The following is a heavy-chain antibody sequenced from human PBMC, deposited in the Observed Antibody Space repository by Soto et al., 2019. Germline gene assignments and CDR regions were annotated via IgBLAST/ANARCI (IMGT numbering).Heavy chain of an antibody. Sequence: GGSLRLSCTASGFTFSSHAMTWVRQAPGKGLEWVSGLSDSGGSTYYADSVKGRFTISRDNSMNTLYLQMSTLRAEDTAVYYCAKVSSSWYAGFFDLWGQGTLVTVSS. V-gene: IGHV3-23*01. CDR1: GFTFSSHA. CDR2: LSDSGGST. D-gene: IGHD6-13*01. J-gene: IGHJ4*02. CDR3: AKVSSSWYAGFFDL.